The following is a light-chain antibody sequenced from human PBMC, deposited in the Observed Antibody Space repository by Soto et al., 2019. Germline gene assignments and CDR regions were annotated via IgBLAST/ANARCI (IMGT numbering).Light chain of an antibody. V-gene: IGKV3-20*01. CDR2: GAS. CDR3: QQYGSSPRT. CDR1: QSVSISY. J-gene: IGKJ1*01. Sequence: IVLTQSPGTLSLSPWERATLSCRASQSVSISYLAWYQQKPGQAPRLLIYGASNRATGIPDRFSGSGSGTDFTLTISRLEPEDFAVYYCQQYGSSPRTFGQGTKVDIK.